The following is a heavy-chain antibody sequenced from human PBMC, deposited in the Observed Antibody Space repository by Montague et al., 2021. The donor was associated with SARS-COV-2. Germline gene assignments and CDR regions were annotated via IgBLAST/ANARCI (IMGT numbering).Heavy chain of an antibody. D-gene: IGHD3-22*01. CDR2: IYDNGST. CDR3: ARRGRKLLPVATTIGGYCI. CDR1: GGPISSSNYY. Sequence: SETLSLTCTVSGGPISSSNYYRDWIRQLPGKVLEWIGSIYDNGSTYYNPSLKSRVTISVDTSKNHFSLKLSSVTAADTAVYYCARRGRKLLPVATTIGGYCIWGQGTMVTVSS. J-gene: IGHJ3*02. V-gene: IGHV4-39*02.